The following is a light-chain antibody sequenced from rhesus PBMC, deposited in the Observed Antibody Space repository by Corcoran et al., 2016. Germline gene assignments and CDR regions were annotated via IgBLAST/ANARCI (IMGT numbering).Light chain of an antibody. Sequence: DIQMTQSPSSLSVSVGDRVTITCRASENVKNYLHWYQQKPGKAPKLLIYKASILQSGVPSRFSGSGSGTYFTLTISSLQPEDFSTYYCQHSYGTPLTFGGGTKVGLK. CDR2: KAS. J-gene: IGKJ4*01. CDR1: ENVKNY. V-gene: IGKV1-74*01. CDR3: QHSYGTPLT.